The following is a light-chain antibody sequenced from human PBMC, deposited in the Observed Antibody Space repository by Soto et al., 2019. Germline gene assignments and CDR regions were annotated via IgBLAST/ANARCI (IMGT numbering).Light chain of an antibody. V-gene: IGLV2-14*01. J-gene: IGLJ2*01. CDR2: EVS. CDR1: SSDVGDYNY. Sequence: QSVLTQPASVSGSPGQSITISCTGTSSDVGDYNYVSWYQQHPGKAPKLMIYEVSNRPSGVSNRFSGSKSGNTASLTISGLQAEDEADYYCSSYTSSNTPVVFGGGTKLTVL. CDR3: SSYTSSNTPVV.